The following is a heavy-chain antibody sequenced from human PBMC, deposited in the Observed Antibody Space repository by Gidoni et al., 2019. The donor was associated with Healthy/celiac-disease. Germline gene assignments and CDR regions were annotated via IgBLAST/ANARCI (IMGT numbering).Heavy chain of an antibody. CDR2: ISSSGSTI. J-gene: IGHJ6*03. Sequence: QVQLVESGGGLVKPGGSLRLSCAASGFTFSDYYMSLTRQAPGKVLAWVSYISSSGSTIYYADSVKGLFTISRDNAKNLLYLQMNSLRGEDTAVDYCARGWWYRYYYYSMDVWGKGTTVTVSS. D-gene: IGHD2-15*01. V-gene: IGHV3-11*01. CDR3: ARGWWYRYYYYSMDV. CDR1: GFTFSDYY.